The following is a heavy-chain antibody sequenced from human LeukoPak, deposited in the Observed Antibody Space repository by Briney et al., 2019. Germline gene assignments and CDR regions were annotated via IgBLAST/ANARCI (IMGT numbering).Heavy chain of an antibody. J-gene: IGHJ4*02. V-gene: IGHV4-59*01. Sequence: SETLSLTCTVSGGSISSYYWSWIRQPPGKGLEWIGYIYYSGSTNYNPSLKSRITISLDTSKNQFSLKLSSVTAADTAVYYCARGSHYYDSGGYSFDYWGQGTLVTVSS. CDR2: IYYSGST. D-gene: IGHD3-22*01. CDR1: GGSISSYY. CDR3: ARGSHYYDSGGYSFDY.